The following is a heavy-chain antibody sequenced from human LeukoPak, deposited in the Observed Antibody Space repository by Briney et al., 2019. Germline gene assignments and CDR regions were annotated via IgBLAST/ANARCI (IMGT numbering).Heavy chain of an antibody. D-gene: IGHD5-12*01. J-gene: IGHJ4*02. Sequence: PSETLSLTCAVYGGSFSGYYWSWIRQPPGKGLEWIGEINHSGSTNYNPSLKSRVTISVDTSKNQFSLKLSSVTAADTAVYYCARXGYSGYEYFDYWGQGTLVTVSS. V-gene: IGHV4-34*01. CDR3: ARXGYSGYEYFDY. CDR1: GGSFSGYY. CDR2: INHSGST.